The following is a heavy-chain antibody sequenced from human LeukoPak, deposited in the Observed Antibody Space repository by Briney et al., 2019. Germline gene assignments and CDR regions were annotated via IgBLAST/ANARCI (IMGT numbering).Heavy chain of an antibody. V-gene: IGHV3-30*04. D-gene: IGHD4-11*01. CDR2: ISHDGSNK. CDR3: VRLQRAVTGNY. CDR1: GFTFSSYA. Sequence: GRSLRLSCAASGFTFSSYAMHWVRQAPGKGLEWVAVISHDGSNKYYADSVKGRFTISRDNAQNSLYLQMNSLRTEDTAVYYCVRLQRAVTGNYWGQGTPVTVSS. J-gene: IGHJ4*02.